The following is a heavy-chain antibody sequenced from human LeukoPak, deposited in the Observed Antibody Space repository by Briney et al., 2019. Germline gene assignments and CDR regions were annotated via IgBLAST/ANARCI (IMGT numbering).Heavy chain of an antibody. CDR3: ARDSQNIVVVFHFDY. J-gene: IGHJ4*02. CDR1: GFTFSSYA. CDR2: ISHDGSNK. D-gene: IGHD2-21*01. Sequence: GGSLRLSCAASGFTFSSYAMHWVRQAPGKGLEWVAVISHDGSNKYYADSVKGRFTISRDNSKNTLYLQMNSLRAEDTAVYYCARDSQNIVVVFHFDYWGQGTLVTVSS. V-gene: IGHV3-30*04.